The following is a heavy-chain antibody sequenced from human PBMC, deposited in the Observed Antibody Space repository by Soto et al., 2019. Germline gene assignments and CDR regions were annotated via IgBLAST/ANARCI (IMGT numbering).Heavy chain of an antibody. V-gene: IGHV4-34*01. J-gene: IGHJ5*02. CDR3: GVLSGVFGFDL. CDR2: INHSGST. CDR1: GGSFSCYY. D-gene: IGHD2-2*01. Sequence: PSETLSLTCAVYGGSFSCYYWSWIRQPPGKGLEWIGEINHSGSTNYNPSLKSRVTISVDTSKNQFSLKLSSVTAADTAVYYCGVLSGVFGFDLWGQGTLVTVSS.